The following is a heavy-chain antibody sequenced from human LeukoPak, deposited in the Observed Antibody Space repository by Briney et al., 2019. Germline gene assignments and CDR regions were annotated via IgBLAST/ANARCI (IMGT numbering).Heavy chain of an antibody. Sequence: GALRLSCAGSGFTFSSYSMNWVRQAPGKGLEWVSSISSTSNYIYYADSVKGRFTISRDNAKTSLYLQMNSLRAEDTAVYCCARDMSLLWFGDPFDYWGQGTLVTVSS. CDR3: ARDMSLLWFGDPFDY. CDR1: GFTFSSYS. J-gene: IGHJ4*02. CDR2: ISSTSNYI. D-gene: IGHD3-10*01. V-gene: IGHV3-21*01.